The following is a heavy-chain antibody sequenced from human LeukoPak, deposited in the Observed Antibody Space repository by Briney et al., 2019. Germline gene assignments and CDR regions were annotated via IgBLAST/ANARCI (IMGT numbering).Heavy chain of an antibody. J-gene: IGHJ3*02. V-gene: IGHV1-18*01. CDR1: GYTFTSYG. D-gene: IGHD3-22*01. CDR2: ISAYNGNT. CDR3: ARDTIKYYYDSSGYYLRPQDAFDI. Sequence: ASVTVSFKASGYTFTSYGISWVRQAPGQGLEWMGWISAYNGNTNYAQKLQGRVTMTTDTSTSTAYMELRSLRSDDTAVYYCARDTIKYYYDSSGYYLRPQDAFDIWGQGTMVTVSS.